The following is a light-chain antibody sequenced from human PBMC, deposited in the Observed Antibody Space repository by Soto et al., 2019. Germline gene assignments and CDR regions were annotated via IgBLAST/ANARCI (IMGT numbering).Light chain of an antibody. CDR3: QQYGSSRP. CDR2: GAS. J-gene: IGKJ1*01. CDR1: QSVSSSY. V-gene: IGKV3-20*01. Sequence: SGVTQSPGALALSQGKRATLSCRASQSVSSSYLAWYQHKPGQAPRLLIYGASSRATGIPDRFSGSGSGTDFTLTISRLEPDDFAVYYCQQYGSSRPFGQVAMVAIK.